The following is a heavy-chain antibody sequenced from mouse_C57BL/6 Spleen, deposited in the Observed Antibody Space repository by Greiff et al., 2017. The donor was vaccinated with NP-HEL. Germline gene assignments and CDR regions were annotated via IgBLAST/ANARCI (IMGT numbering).Heavy chain of an antibody. J-gene: IGHJ4*01. V-gene: IGHV1-63*01. CDR1: GYTFTNYW. CDR2: IYPGGGYT. CDR3: ARGDYDDGYYAMVY. D-gene: IGHD2-4*01. Sequence: QVQLQQSGAELVRPGTSVKMSCKASGYTFTNYWIGWAKQRPGHGLEWIGDIYPGGGYTNYNEKFKGKATLTADKSSSTAYMQFSSLTSEDSAIYYCARGDYDDGYYAMVYWGQGTSVTVSS.